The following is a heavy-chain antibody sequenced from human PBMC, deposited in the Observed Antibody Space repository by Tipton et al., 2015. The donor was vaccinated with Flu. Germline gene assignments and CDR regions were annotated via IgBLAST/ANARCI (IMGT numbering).Heavy chain of an antibody. CDR1: GSSIGSDYY. Sequence: TLSLTCSVSGSSIGSDYYWGWIRQPPGQGLEWIGNVHRSGNAYYSPSFKSRVSMSVDTSRNQFSLKLSSVTAADAAVYYCTRDLSGYWAYNWFDPWGQGTPVTVSS. V-gene: IGHV4-38-2*02. D-gene: IGHD2-15*01. J-gene: IGHJ5*02. CDR2: VHRSGNA. CDR3: TRDLSGYWAYNWFDP.